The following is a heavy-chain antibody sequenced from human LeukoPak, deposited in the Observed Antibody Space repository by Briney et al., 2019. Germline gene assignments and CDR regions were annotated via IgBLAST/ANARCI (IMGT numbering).Heavy chain of an antibody. CDR2: ISWNSGSI. V-gene: IGHV3-9*03. J-gene: IGHJ4*02. D-gene: IGHD3-22*01. CDR3: AKASYYYDSSGYSYYFDY. Sequence: GGSLRLSCAASGFTFDDYAMQWIRQAPGKGLEWVSGISWNSGSIGYADSVKGRFTISRDNAKDSLYLQMNSLRAEDMALYYCAKASYYYDSSGYSYYFDYWGQGTLVTVSS. CDR1: GFTFDDYA.